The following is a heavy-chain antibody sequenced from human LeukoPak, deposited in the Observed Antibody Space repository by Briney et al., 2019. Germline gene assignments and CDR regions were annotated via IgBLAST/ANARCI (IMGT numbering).Heavy chain of an antibody. J-gene: IGHJ4*02. V-gene: IGHV4-4*07. CDR3: ARDAAIGAAGVFDS. CDR1: GGSISSYY. Sequence: PSETLSLTCIVSGGSISSYYWSWTRQPAGKGLEWIGRMYFSRTPKYNPALESRVIMSVDTSKNQFSLKLTSVTAADTAVYYCARDAAIGAAGVFDSWGQGTLVIVSS. CDR2: MYFSRTP. D-gene: IGHD6-13*01.